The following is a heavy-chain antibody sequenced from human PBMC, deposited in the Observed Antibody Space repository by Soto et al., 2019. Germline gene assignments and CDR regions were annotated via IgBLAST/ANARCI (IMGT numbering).Heavy chain of an antibody. CDR3: ARHGGYDSSYTRYFDX. CDR2: ISYSGSI. J-gene: IGHJ4*02. D-gene: IGHD5-18*01. Sequence: SETLSLTCTVSGGSINTDPYFWGWIRQPPGKGTEWIGSISYSGSIHDNPSLTSRLTMSVDTSKSQFSLSLSSVTAADTAVYYCARHGGYDSSYTRYFDXWGQGSLVTVSX. V-gene: IGHV4-39*01. CDR1: GGSINTDPYF.